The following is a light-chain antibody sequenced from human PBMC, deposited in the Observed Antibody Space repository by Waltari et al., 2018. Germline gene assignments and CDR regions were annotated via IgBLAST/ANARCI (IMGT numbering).Light chain of an antibody. CDR3: QSYDSSLSGNVV. CDR1: SSNIGAGYD. V-gene: IGLV1-40*01. CDR2: GNN. J-gene: IGLJ2*01. Sequence: QSVLTQPPSVSGAPGQRVTISCTGSSSNIGAGYDVHWYQLLPGTAPKLPIYGNNNRPSGVPDRFSGSKSGTSASLAITGLQAEDETDYYCQSYDSSLSGNVVFGGGTKLTVL.